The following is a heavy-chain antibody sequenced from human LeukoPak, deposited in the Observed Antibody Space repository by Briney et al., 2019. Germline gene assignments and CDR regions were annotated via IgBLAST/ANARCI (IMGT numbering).Heavy chain of an antibody. D-gene: IGHD2-21*02. V-gene: IGHV3-48*03. CDR1: GFTFSSYE. CDR2: ISGSGNTI. Sequence: PGGSLRLSCAASGFTFSSYEMNWVRQAPGKGLEWVSHISGSGNTITYADSVRGRFTISRDNAKNSLYLQMCSLRAEDTAIYYCARSQGTLTSPFDSWGHGTLVTVSS. CDR3: ARSQGTLTSPFDS. J-gene: IGHJ4*01.